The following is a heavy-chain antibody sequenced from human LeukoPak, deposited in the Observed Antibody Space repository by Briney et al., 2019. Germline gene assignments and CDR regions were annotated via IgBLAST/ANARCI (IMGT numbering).Heavy chain of an antibody. Sequence: SETLSLTCAVSGYSISSGYYWGWIRQPPGKGLELIGSIYHSGSTYHNPSLKSRVTISVDTSKNQFSLKLSSVTAADTAVYYCARTVEILANWFDPWGQGTLVTVSS. CDR3: ARTVEILANWFDP. V-gene: IGHV4-38-2*01. CDR2: IYHSGST. CDR1: GYSISSGYY. J-gene: IGHJ5*02. D-gene: IGHD5-12*01.